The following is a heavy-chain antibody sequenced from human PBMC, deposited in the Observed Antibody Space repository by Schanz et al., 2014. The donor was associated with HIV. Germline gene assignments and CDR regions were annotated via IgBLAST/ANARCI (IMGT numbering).Heavy chain of an antibody. J-gene: IGHJ5*02. V-gene: IGHV3-33*01. Sequence: VQLVESGGGLVQPGRSLRLSYAASGFTFSRYGMHWVRQSPGKGLEWVAVIWYDGSKKYYADSVKGRFTISRDRSKNMVYLQMNSLRAEDTAVYYCAREYYSRNWNWFDPWGQGTLVTVSS. CDR2: IWYDGSKK. D-gene: IGHD6-13*01. CDR3: AREYYSRNWNWFDP. CDR1: GFTFSRYG.